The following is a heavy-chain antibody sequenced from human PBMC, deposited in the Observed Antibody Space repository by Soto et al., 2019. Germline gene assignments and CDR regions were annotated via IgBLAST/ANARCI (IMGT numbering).Heavy chain of an antibody. D-gene: IGHD6-19*01. CDR2: ISGSGGST. CDR3: AKDAEYSSGWYPPYFDY. Sequence: GSLRLSCAASGFTFSSYAMSWVRQAPGKGLEWVSAISGSGGSTYYADSVKGRFTISRDNSKNTLYLQMNSLRAEDTAVYYCAKDAEYSSGWYPPYFDYWGQGTLVTVSS. J-gene: IGHJ4*02. CDR1: GFTFSSYA. V-gene: IGHV3-23*01.